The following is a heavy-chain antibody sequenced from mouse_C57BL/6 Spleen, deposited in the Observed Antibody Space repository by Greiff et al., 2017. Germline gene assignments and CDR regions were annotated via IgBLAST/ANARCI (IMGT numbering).Heavy chain of an antibody. CDR2: INPNNGGT. V-gene: IGHV1-22*01. Sequence: VQLQQSGPELVKPGASVKMSCKASGYTFTDYNMHWVKQSHGKSLEWIGYINPNNGGTSYNQKFKGKATLTVNKSSSTAYMELRSLTSEDSAVYYCARSNGNYVSWFAYWGQGTLVTVSA. J-gene: IGHJ3*01. D-gene: IGHD2-1*01. CDR3: ARSNGNYVSWFAY. CDR1: GYTFTDYN.